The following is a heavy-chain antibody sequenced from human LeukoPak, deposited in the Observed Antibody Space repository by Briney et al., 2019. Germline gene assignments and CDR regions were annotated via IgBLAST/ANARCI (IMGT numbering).Heavy chain of an antibody. V-gene: IGHV1-18*04. CDR3: ARADYVWGSSKAFDY. J-gene: IGHJ4*02. CDR2: ISAYNGNT. D-gene: IGHD3-16*01. CDR1: GYTFTGYY. Sequence: ASVKVSCKAVGYTFTGYYMHWVRQAPGQGLEWMGWISAYNGNTNYAQKLQGRVTMTTDTSTSTAYMELRSLRSDDTAVYYCARADYVWGSSKAFDYWGQGTLVTVSS.